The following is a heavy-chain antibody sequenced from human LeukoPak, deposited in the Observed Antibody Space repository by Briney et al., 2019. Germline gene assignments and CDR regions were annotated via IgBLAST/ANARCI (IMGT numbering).Heavy chain of an antibody. D-gene: IGHD6-19*01. CDR2: ISYDGIKK. CDR1: GFTFSTYA. Sequence: PGGSLRLSCAASGFTFSTYAIHWVRQAPGKGLDWVAVISYDGIKKYYADSVKGRFTISRDNSKNMLYLEMSSLRAEDTAVYYCVREENMKRVAGSFDYWGQGTLVSVSS. J-gene: IGHJ4*02. V-gene: IGHV3-30*04. CDR3: VREENMKRVAGSFDY.